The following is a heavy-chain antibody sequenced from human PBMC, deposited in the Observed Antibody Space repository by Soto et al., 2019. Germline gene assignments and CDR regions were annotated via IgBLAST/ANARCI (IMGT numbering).Heavy chain of an antibody. CDR3: ARDFGEQQLVYYFDY. CDR2: ISYDGSNK. V-gene: IGHV3-30-3*01. CDR1: GFTFSSYA. J-gene: IGHJ4*02. Sequence: QVQLVESGGGVVQPGRSLRLSCAASGFTFSSYAMHWVRQAPGKGLEWVAVISYDGSNKYYADSVKGQFTISRDNSKNTLYLQMNILRAEDTAVYYCARDFGEQQLVYYFDYWGQGTLVTVSS. D-gene: IGHD6-13*01.